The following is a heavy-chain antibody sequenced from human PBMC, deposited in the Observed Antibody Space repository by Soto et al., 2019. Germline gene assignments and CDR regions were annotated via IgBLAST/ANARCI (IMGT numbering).Heavy chain of an antibody. V-gene: IGHV3-23*01. CDR2: ISGSCTNT. CDR1: GFSFSSYP. J-gene: IGHJ4*02. CDR3: AKEKPTPTCFDS. Sequence: EVQLLESGGGLVQPGGSLRLSCVASGFSFSSYPMTWVRQAPGKGLEWVSVISGSCTNTYYAESVKGRFTISRDSSQNTLYLQMTSLRDEDTAVYYCAKEKPTPTCFDSWGQGTLVTVSS.